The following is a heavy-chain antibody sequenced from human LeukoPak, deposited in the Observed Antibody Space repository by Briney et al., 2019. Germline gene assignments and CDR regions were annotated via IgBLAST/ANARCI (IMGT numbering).Heavy chain of an antibody. V-gene: IGHV3-23*01. CDR3: AISTYTSAWADAFDI. D-gene: IGHD6-19*01. CDR2: ISGSGGNT. CDR1: GFTFSTYG. J-gene: IGHJ3*02. Sequence: GGSLTLTCAASGFTFSTYGWSWVRQAPGKGREWVSAISGSGGNTYYADSVKGRITISRDNYKNTLFLQVTSLRAEDTAVYYCAISTYTSAWADAFDIWGQGTLVTVSS.